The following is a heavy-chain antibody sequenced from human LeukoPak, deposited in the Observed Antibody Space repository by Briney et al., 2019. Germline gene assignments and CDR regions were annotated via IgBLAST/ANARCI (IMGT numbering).Heavy chain of an antibody. Sequence: GSLRLSCAASGFTFSSYAMHWVRQAPGKGLEWVAVISYDGSNKYYADSVKGRFTISRDNSKNTLYLQMNSLRAEDTAVYYCARVPRIVVDTTTTYWGQGTLVTVSS. D-gene: IGHD3-22*01. J-gene: IGHJ4*02. CDR3: ARVPRIVVDTTTTY. CDR1: GFTFSSYA. V-gene: IGHV3-30-3*01. CDR2: ISYDGSNK.